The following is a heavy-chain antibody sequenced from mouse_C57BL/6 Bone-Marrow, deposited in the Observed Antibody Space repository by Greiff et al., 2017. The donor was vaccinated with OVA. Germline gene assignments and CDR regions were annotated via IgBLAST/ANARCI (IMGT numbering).Heavy chain of an antibody. D-gene: IGHD2-4*01. V-gene: IGHV1-50*01. CDR1: GYTFTSYW. J-gene: IGHJ3*01. CDR2: IDPSDSYT. Sequence: QVQLQQPGAELVKPGASVKLSCKASGYTFTSYWMPWVKQRPGQGLEWIGEIDPSDSYTNYKQKFKGKATLTVDTSSSTAYMQLSSLTSEDSAVYYCARKGIYYDYDLAWFAYWGQGTLVTVSA. CDR3: ARKGIYYDYDLAWFAY.